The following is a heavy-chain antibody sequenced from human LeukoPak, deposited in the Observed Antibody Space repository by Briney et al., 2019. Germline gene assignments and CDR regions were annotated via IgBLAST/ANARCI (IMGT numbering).Heavy chain of an antibody. CDR3: ARVGSWDAFDI. D-gene: IGHD1-26*01. V-gene: IGHV3-64*01. CDR1: GFTFSSYA. CDR2: ITSNGGNT. Sequence: GGSLRLSCAASGFTFSSYAMHWVRLAPGKGPEYVSAITSNGGNTYYANSVKGRFTISRDNSKNTLYLQMGSLRAEDMAVYYCARVGSWDAFDIWGQGTMVTVSS. J-gene: IGHJ3*02.